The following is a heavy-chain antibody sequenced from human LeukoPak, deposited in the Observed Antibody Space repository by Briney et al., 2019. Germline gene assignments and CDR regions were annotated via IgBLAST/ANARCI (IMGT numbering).Heavy chain of an antibody. D-gene: IGHD3-22*01. CDR1: GYTFTSYD. J-gene: IGHJ4*02. CDR3: ARPYYDSSGSDY. Sequence: GASVKVSCKASGYTFTSYDINWVRQSTGQGLEWMGWMNPNSGNTGYAQKFQGRVTMTRNTSISTAYMELSSLGSEDTAVYYCARPYYDSSGSDYWGQGTLVTVSS. CDR2: MNPNSGNT. V-gene: IGHV1-8*01.